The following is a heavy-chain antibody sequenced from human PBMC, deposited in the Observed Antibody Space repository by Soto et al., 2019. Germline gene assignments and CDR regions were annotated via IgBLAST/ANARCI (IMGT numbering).Heavy chain of an antibody. CDR2: INHSGST. CDR1: GGSFSGYY. CDR3: ASCRRELLKCFDY. Sequence: PSETLSLTCAVYGGSFSGYYWSWIRQPPGKGLEWIGEINHSGSTNYNPSLKSRVTISVDTSKNQFSLKLSSVTAADTAVYYCASCRRELLKCFDYWGQGTLVTVSS. J-gene: IGHJ4*02. V-gene: IGHV4-34*01. D-gene: IGHD1-26*01.